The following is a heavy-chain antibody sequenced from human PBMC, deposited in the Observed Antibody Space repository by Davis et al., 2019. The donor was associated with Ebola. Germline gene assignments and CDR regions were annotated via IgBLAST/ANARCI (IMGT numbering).Heavy chain of an antibody. J-gene: IGHJ6*02. V-gene: IGHV1-18*01. CDR3: ARTAVYYGMDV. CDR1: GGTFSSYA. CDR2: ISAYNGNT. Sequence: AASVKVSCKASGGTFSSYAISWVRQAPGQGLEWMGWISAYNGNTNYAQKLQGRVTMTTDTSTSTAYMELRSLRSDDTAVYYCARTAVYYGMDVWGQGTTVTVSS.